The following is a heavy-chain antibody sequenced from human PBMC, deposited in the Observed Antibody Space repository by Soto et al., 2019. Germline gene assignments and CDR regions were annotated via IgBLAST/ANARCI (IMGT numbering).Heavy chain of an antibody. D-gene: IGHD2-15*01. Sequence: GGSLRLSCAASGFTFSSFGMHWVRQAPGKGLDWVAVISYDGRKKYYADSMKGRFTISRDNSKNTLYLQMNNLRAEDTAMYYCAKDEVLVEVVARDYYGMDVWGQGTTVTVSS. CDR3: AKDEVLVEVVARDYYGMDV. CDR2: ISYDGRKK. V-gene: IGHV3-30*18. CDR1: GFTFSSFG. J-gene: IGHJ6*02.